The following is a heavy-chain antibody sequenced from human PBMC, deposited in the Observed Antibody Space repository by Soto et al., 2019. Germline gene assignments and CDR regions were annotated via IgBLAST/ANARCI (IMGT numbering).Heavy chain of an antibody. CDR2: IYYSGST. CDR3: ARSYGDLPDY. J-gene: IGHJ4*02. V-gene: IGHV4-59*08. D-gene: IGHD4-17*01. CDR1: GGSMGTYF. Sequence: PSEALSVTCRVSGGSMGTYFWGWIRQPPGKGLEWIGHIYYSGSTSYNPSLRSRVTISLDTSKNQFSLRLSSVSAADTAVYYCARSYGDLPDYWGQGTLVTV.